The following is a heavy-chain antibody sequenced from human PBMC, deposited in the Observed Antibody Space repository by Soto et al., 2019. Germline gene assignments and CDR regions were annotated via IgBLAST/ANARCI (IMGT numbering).Heavy chain of an antibody. Sequence: GGSLRLSCAASGFTFSSYAMHWVRQAPGKGLEWVAVISYDGSNKYYADSVKGRLTISRDNSKNTLYLQMNSLRAEDTAVYYCARDLIVVVITPYAHYYYGMDVWGQGTTVTVSS. CDR2: ISYDGSNK. J-gene: IGHJ6*02. V-gene: IGHV3-30-3*01. CDR1: GFTFSSYA. CDR3: ARDLIVVVITPYAHYYYGMDV. D-gene: IGHD3-22*01.